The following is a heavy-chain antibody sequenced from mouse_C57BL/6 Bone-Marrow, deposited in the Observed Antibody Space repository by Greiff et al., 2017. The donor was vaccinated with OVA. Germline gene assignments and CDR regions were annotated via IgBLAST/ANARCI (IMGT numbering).Heavy chain of an antibody. V-gene: IGHV1-15*01. D-gene: IGHD2-4*01. CDR2: IDPETGGT. J-gene: IGHJ3*01. Sequence: QVQLKESGAELVRPGASVTLSCKASGYTFTDYEMHWVKQTPVHGLEWIGAIDPETGGTAYNQKFKGKAILTADKSSSTAYMELRSLTSEDSAVYYCTRAIYYDYDGFAYWGQGTLVTVSA. CDR1: GYTFTDYE. CDR3: TRAIYYDYDGFAY.